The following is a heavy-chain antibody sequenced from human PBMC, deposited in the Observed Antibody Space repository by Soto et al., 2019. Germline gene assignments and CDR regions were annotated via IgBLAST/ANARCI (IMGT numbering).Heavy chain of an antibody. D-gene: IGHD2-8*02. CDR3: VRSSHWSFDS. CDR1: GDSVSSNSGV. J-gene: IGHJ4*02. V-gene: IGHV6-1*01. Sequence: QVQLQQSGPGLVKSSQTLSLTCAISGDSVSSNSGVWNWIRQSPSRGLEWLGRTYYRSQWYSDYAISVKSRITVSPDTSKNQFSLQLNSVTPEDTAVYYCVRSSHWSFDSWGQGTLVIVSS. CDR2: TYYRSQWYS.